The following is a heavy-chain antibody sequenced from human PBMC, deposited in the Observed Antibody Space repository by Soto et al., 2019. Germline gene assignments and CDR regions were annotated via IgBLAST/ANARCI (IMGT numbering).Heavy chain of an antibody. CDR2: IYHSGST. V-gene: IGHV4-4*02. Sequence: LETLSLTCAVSGGSISSSNWWSWVRQPPGKGLEWIGEIYHSGSTNYNPSLKSRVTISVDKSKNQFSLKLSSVTAADTAVYYCARGDYYGSGSYAIDYWGQGTLVTVSS. J-gene: IGHJ4*02. D-gene: IGHD3-10*01. CDR1: GGSISSSNW. CDR3: ARGDYYGSGSYAIDY.